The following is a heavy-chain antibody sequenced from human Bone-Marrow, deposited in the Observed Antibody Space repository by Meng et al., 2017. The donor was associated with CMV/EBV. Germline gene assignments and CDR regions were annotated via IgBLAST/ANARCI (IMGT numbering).Heavy chain of an antibody. CDR3: AKDLTAGYSRESYYYYYGMDV. CDR1: GFTFSSYG. CDR2: IRYDGSNK. J-gene: IGHJ6*02. D-gene: IGHD5-18*01. Sequence: GESLKISCAASGFTFSSYGMHWVRQAPGKGLEWVAFIRYDGSNKYYADSVKGRFTISRDNSKNTLYLQMNSLRAEDTDVYYCAKDLTAGYSRESYYYYYGMDVWGQGTTVTVSS. V-gene: IGHV3-30*02.